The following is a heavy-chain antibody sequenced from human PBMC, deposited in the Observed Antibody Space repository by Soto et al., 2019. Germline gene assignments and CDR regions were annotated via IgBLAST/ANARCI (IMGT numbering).Heavy chain of an antibody. V-gene: IGHV4-34*01. CDR1: GGSFSGYY. Sequence: QVQLQQWGAGLLKPSETLSLTCAVYGGSFSGYYWSWIRQPPGKGLECIGEINHSGSTNYNPSLKSRVTISVDTSKNQCSLKLGSVTAADTAVYYCARVSKAAMFYGMDVWGQGTTVTVSS. J-gene: IGHJ6*02. CDR3: ARVSKAAMFYGMDV. D-gene: IGHD2-2*01. CDR2: INHSGST.